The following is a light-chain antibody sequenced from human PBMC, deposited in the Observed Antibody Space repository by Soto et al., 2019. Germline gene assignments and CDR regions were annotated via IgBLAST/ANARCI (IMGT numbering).Light chain of an antibody. CDR2: YIS. CDR1: QSAVNF. Sequence: EIVMKQSPATLSVSPGETASPSCRASQSAVNFLAWYQQKPGQAPRLXIYYISTRDAGILATFSGSGSGTECTRTINSLQYEDAAVDYCPQHNQLTITFGQGTRLDIK. CDR3: PQHNQLTIT. J-gene: IGKJ5*01. V-gene: IGKV3-15*01.